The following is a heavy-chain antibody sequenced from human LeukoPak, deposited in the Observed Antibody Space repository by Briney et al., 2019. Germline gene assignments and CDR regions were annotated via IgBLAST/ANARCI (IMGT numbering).Heavy chain of an antibody. CDR2: IYYSGST. CDR1: GGSISPYY. CDR3: ARLRIDSYSSGWYGYFQH. D-gene: IGHD6-19*01. J-gene: IGHJ1*01. V-gene: IGHV4-59*01. Sequence: PSETLSLTCTVSGGSISPYYWSWIRQPPGKGLEWIGYIYYSGSTNYNPSLKSRVTISVDTSKNQFSLKLSSVTAAGTAVYYCARLRIDSYSSGWYGYFQHWGQGTLVTVSS.